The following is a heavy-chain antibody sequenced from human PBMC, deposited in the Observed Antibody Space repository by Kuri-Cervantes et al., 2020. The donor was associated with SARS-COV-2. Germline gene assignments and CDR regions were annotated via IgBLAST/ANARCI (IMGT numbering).Heavy chain of an antibody. V-gene: IGHV3-33*08. CDR1: GFTFSGSA. CDR2: IWYDGSNK. J-gene: IGHJ6*02. Sequence: GESLKISCAASGFTFSGSAMHWVRQAPGKGLEWVAVIWYDGSNKYYADSVKGRFTISRDNSKNTLYLQMNSLRAEDTAVYYCARGGATNFESPLYYYGMDVWGQGTTVTVSS. CDR3: ARGGATNFESPLYYYGMDV. D-gene: IGHD1-26*01.